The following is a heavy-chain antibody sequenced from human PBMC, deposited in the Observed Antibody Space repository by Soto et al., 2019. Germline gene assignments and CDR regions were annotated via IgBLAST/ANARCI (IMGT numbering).Heavy chain of an antibody. D-gene: IGHD3-9*01. Sequence: GASVKVSCKASGYTFISYDINWVRQATGQGLEWMGWMNPNSGNTGYAQKFQGRVTMTRNTSISTAYMELSGLRSEDTAVYYCARGLSVLRYFDWLLYNGMDVWGQGTTVTVSS. V-gene: IGHV1-8*01. J-gene: IGHJ6*02. CDR3: ARGLSVLRYFDWLLYNGMDV. CDR1: GYTFISYD. CDR2: MNPNSGNT.